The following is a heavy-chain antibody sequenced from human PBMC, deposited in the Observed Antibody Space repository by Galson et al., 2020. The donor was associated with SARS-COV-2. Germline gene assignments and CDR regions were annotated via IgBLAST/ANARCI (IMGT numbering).Heavy chain of an antibody. V-gene: IGHV3-73*01. CDR2: IRSKAKNYAT. D-gene: IGHD3-16*02. Sequence: GGSLRLSCATSGFSFSDYPMHWVRQASGKGLEWVGRIRSKAKNYATGYAASLKGRFTISRDDSKNTAYLQMNSLRAEDTAVYYCARARLYAYDAFDIWGQGTMVTVSS. CDR3: ARARLYAYDAFDI. CDR1: GFSFSDYP. J-gene: IGHJ3*02.